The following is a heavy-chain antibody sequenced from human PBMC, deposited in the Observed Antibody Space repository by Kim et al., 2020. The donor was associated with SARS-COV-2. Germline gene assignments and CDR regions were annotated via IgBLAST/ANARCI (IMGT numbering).Heavy chain of an antibody. CDR3: AKADSSGYYSAQNFDY. J-gene: IGHJ4*02. D-gene: IGHD3-22*01. CDR2: ISGSGGST. Sequence: GGSLRHSCAASGFTFSSYAMSWVRQAPGKGLEWVSAISGSGGSTYYADSVKGRFTISRDNSKNTLYLQMNSLRAEDTAVYYCAKADSSGYYSAQNFDYWGQGTLVTVSS. CDR1: GFTFSSYA. V-gene: IGHV3-23*01.